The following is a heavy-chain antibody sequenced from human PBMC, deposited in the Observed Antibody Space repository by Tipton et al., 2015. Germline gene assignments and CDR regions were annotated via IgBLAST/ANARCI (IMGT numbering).Heavy chain of an antibody. CDR3: ATEGVTGTAFHAFDM. CDR2: MNPNSGHT. D-gene: IGHD1-1*01. J-gene: IGHJ3*02. CDR1: GYTFTGYN. V-gene: IGHV1-8*01. Sequence: QLVQSGPEVKKPGASVKVSCKASGYTFTGYNINWVRQAPGQGLEWMGWMNPNSGHTGYAQEFQDRVTMTRNTSISAAFLELNSLRSEDTAVYYCATEGVTGTAFHAFDMWGQGTMVTVSP.